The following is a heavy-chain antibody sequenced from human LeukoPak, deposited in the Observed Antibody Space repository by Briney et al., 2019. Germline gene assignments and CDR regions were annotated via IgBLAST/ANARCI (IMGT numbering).Heavy chain of an antibody. D-gene: IGHD3-9*01. J-gene: IGHJ4*02. CDR3: AGYDILTKGFDY. Sequence: GGSLRLSCVASGFTFSSYAMSWVRQAPGKGPEWVSAISGSGGSTYYADSVKGRFTISRDNSKNTLYLQMNSLRAEDTAVYYCAGYDILTKGFDYWGQGTLVTVSS. CDR2: ISGSGGST. V-gene: IGHV3-23*01. CDR1: GFTFSSYA.